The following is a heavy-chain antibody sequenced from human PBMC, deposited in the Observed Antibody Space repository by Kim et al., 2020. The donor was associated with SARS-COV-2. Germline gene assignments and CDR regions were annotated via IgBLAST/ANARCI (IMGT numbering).Heavy chain of an antibody. Sequence: SLKSRVTISVDTSTNQFSLKLSSVTAADTAVYYCARARITMIVVVTYFDYWGQGTLVTVSS. CDR3: ARARITMIVVVTYFDY. D-gene: IGHD3-22*01. V-gene: IGHV4-31*02. J-gene: IGHJ4*02.